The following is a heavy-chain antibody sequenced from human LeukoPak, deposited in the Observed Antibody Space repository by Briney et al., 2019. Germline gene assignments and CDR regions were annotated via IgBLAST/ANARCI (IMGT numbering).Heavy chain of an antibody. CDR3: ARDKAHLAAAGFIDY. Sequence: PGGSLRLSCVASGFTLSSYWMSWVRQAPGKGLEWVANIKQDGSEKYYVDSVMGRFTISRDNAKNSLYLQMNSQRAEDTAVYYCARDKAHLAAAGFIDYWGQGTLVTVSS. V-gene: IGHV3-7*01. CDR1: GFTLSSYW. J-gene: IGHJ4*02. CDR2: IKQDGSEK. D-gene: IGHD6-13*01.